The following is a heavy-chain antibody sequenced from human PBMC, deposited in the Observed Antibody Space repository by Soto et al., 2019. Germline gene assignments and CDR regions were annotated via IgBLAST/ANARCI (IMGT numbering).Heavy chain of an antibody. CDR1: GGSITSVGYS. V-gene: IGHV4-30-2*01. CDR2: IYQSGSA. Sequence: PSETLSLTCAVSGGSITSVGYSWSWIRQAPGKGLEWLGYIYQSGSAYYNPSLKSRVTISIDKSKNQFSLNLSSVTAADTAVYYCARGFDSGKFYAFEAWGKGTQVTVAS. CDR3: ARGFDSGKFYAFEA. D-gene: IGHD1-26*01. J-gene: IGHJ4*02.